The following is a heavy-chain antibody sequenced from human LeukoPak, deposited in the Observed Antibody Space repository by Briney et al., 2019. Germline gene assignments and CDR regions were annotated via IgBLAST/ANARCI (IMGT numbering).Heavy chain of an antibody. V-gene: IGHV3-23*01. D-gene: IGHD6-13*01. CDR2: ISGSGGST. Sequence: EAGGSLRLSCAASGFTFSSYAMSWVRQAPGKGLEWVSAISGSGGSTYYADSVKGRFTISRDNSKNTLYLQMNSLRAEDTAVYYCARDPYAAAGTLVDYWGQGALVTVSS. J-gene: IGHJ4*02. CDR3: ARDPYAAAGTLVDY. CDR1: GFTFSSYA.